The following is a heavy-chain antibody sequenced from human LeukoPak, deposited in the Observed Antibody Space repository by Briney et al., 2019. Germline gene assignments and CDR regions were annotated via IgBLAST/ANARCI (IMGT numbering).Heavy chain of an antibody. CDR2: IYYNGNT. J-gene: IGHJ6*02. CDR1: GGSISSYY. Sequence: SETLSLTCTVSGGSISSYYWSWIRRPPGKGLEWIGYIYYNGNTNYSPSLKSRVTMSVDTSKNLFSLKVSSVTAADTAVYYCARGRSNYYGMDVWGQGTTVTVSS. V-gene: IGHV4-59*01. CDR3: ARGRSNYYGMDV. D-gene: IGHD1-26*01.